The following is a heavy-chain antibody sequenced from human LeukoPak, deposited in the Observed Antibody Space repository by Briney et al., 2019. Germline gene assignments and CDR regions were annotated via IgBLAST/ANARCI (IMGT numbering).Heavy chain of an antibody. V-gene: IGHV3-30-3*01. CDR3: ARIPRTWLRFPYFDY. J-gene: IGHJ4*02. CDR2: ISYDGSNK. CDR1: AFTFRNYT. D-gene: IGHD5-12*01. Sequence: GGSLRLSCAASAFTFRNYTMHWVRQAPGKGLEWVAVISYDGSNKYCADSVKGRFTISRDNSKNTLYLQMNSLRGEDTAVYYCARIPRTWLRFPYFDYWGQGTLVTVSS.